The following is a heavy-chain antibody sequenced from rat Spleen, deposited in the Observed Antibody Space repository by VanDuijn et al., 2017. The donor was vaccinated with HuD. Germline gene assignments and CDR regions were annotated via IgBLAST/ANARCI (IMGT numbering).Heavy chain of an antibody. V-gene: IGHV5-29*01. Sequence: EVQLVESGGGLVQPGRSLKLSCAASGFTFINYGMAWVRQAPTRGLEWVAAISYDGSRTYYRDSVKGRFTISRDNAKSTLYLQMDSLRSEDTATYYCTTRGPWFAYWGQGTLVTVSS. CDR3: TTRGPWFAY. CDR2: ISYDGSRT. CDR1: GFTFINYG. J-gene: IGHJ3*01.